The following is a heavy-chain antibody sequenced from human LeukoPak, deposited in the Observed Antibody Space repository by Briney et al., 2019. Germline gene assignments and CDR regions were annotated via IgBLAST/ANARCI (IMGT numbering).Heavy chain of an antibody. V-gene: IGHV3-7*01. CDR1: GFTFSSYW. J-gene: IGHJ4*02. CDR3: ARDPEFRYYDILTGPLDY. CDR2: IKQDGSEK. D-gene: IGHD3-9*01. Sequence: GGSLRLSCAASGFTFSSYWMSWVRQAPGKGLEWVANIKQDGSEKYYVDSVKGRFTISRDNAKNSLYLQMNSLRAEDTAVYYCARDPEFRYYDILTGPLDYWGQGTLVTVSS.